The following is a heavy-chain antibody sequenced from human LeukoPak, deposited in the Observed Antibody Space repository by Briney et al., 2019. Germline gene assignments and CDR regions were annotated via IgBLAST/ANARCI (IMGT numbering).Heavy chain of an antibody. V-gene: IGHV4-59*01. CDR1: GGSISNYY. J-gene: IGHJ6*02. CDR2: IHYSGST. D-gene: IGHD3-3*01. CDR3: ARSADYDFWSGYSSYYYYGMDV. Sequence: SETLSLTCTVSGGSISNYYWSWIRQPPGKGLEWIGNIHYSGSTNYNPSLKSRVTISVDTSKNQFSLKLSSVTAADTAVYYCARSADYDFWSGYSSYYYYGMDVWGQGTTVTVSS.